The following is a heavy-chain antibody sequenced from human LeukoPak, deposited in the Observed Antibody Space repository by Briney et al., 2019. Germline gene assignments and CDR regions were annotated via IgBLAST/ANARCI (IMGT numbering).Heavy chain of an antibody. D-gene: IGHD3-22*01. CDR1: GFTFRTHW. CDR2: INRDGGEV. Sequence: SGGSLRLSCVASGFTFRTHWMNWFRRAPGKGLEWVGNINRDGGEVNYVDSVKWRFTISRDNAKDSLYLQMSSLRAEDAAMYYCATDRKSYDWSDYRFHYWGQGALVTVSS. J-gene: IGHJ4*01. CDR3: ATDRKSYDWSDYRFHY. V-gene: IGHV3-7*01.